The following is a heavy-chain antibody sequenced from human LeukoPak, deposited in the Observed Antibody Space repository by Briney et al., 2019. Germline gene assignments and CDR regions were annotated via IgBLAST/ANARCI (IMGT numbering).Heavy chain of an antibody. CDR3: ARGPYIGTNYLDY. CDR1: GGAISSYY. CDR2: IHYTGST. D-gene: IGHD1-26*01. Sequence: SETLSLTCTVSGGAISSYYWSWIRQPPGKGLELIGYIHYTGSTNYNPSLKSRITISEDTSKNLFSLKLSSVTAADTAVYYCARGPYIGTNYLDYWGQGTLVTVSS. J-gene: IGHJ4*02. V-gene: IGHV4-59*01.